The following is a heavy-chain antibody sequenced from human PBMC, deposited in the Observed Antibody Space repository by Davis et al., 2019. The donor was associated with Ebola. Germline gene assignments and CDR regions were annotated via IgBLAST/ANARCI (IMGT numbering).Heavy chain of an antibody. V-gene: IGHV1-69*04. CDR2: IIPILGIA. D-gene: IGHD3-3*01. J-gene: IGHJ6*02. CDR3: ARELITIFGVVSLGYYGMDV. Sequence: SVKVSCKASGGTFSSYAISWVRQAPGQGLEWMGRIIPILGIANYAQKFQGRVTITADKSTSTAYMELSSLRSEDTAVYYCARELITIFGVVSLGYYGMDVWGQGTTVTVSS. CDR1: GGTFSSYA.